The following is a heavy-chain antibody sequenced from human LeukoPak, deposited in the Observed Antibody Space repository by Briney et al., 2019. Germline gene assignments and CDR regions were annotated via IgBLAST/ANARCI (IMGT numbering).Heavy chain of an antibody. CDR3: ARDRLSAIYGECDY. CDR1: GFTFSSYA. V-gene: IGHV3-30*04. J-gene: IGHJ4*02. D-gene: IGHD2/OR15-2a*01. Sequence: PGGSLRLSCAASGFTFSSYAMHWVRQAPGKGVEWVAVISYDGSNKYYADSVKGRFTISRDNAKNSLYLQMNSLRAEDTAVYYCARDRLSAIYGECDYWGQGTLVTVSS. CDR2: ISYDGSNK.